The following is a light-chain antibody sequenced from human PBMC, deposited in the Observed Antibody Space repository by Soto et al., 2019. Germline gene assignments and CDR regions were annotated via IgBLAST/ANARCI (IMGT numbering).Light chain of an antibody. Sequence: QSVLSQPPSASGSPGQSVTISCTGTSSDVGGYDYVSWYQQHPGKAPKLMIYEVTKRPSGVPDRFSGSKSGYTASLTVSGLQAEDEADYYCSSYGGRNNYVFGTGTKVT. CDR1: SSDVGGYDY. CDR2: EVT. V-gene: IGLV2-8*01. CDR3: SSYGGRNNYV. J-gene: IGLJ1*01.